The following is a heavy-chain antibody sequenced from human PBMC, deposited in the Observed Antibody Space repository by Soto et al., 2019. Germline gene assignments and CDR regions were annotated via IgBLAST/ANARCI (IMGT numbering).Heavy chain of an antibody. CDR2: ISTSVMTSSGSIT. J-gene: IGHJ4*02. V-gene: IGHV3-48*03. CDR3: ARVGNPLDY. Sequence: GGSLRLSCAASGFTFSSFEMNWVRQAPGKGLEWISYISTSVMTSSGSITHYADSVKGRFTISRDDAKNSLYLQMISLRAEDTAVYYCARVGNPLDYWGQGTLVTVYS. CDR1: GFTFSSFE. D-gene: IGHD1-1*01.